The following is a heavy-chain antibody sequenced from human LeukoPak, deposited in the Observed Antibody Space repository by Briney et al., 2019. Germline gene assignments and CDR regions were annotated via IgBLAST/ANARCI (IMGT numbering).Heavy chain of an antibody. CDR1: GFTFSNYW. D-gene: IGHD5-24*01. CDR3: ARETPRRGETRDGYR. CDR2: IKEDGGET. J-gene: IGHJ4*02. V-gene: IGHV3-7*01. Sequence: GGSLRLSCAASGFTFSNYWMSWGRQAPGKGPEWVANIKEDGGETYYADSVKGRFTISRDNPKNLLFLQINSLRVEDTAVYYCARETPRRGETRDGYRWGQGTLVTVSS.